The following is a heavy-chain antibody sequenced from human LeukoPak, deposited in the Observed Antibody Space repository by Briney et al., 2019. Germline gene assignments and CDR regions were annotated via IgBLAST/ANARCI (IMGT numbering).Heavy chain of an antibody. CDR3: ARVPSGEYYDSSGYYQHDY. V-gene: IGHV1-69*13. CDR1: GGTFSSYA. CDR2: IIPIFGTA. Sequence: SVKVSCKASGGTFSSYAISWVRQAPGQGLEWMGGIIPIFGTANYAQKFQGRVTITADESTSTAYMELSSLRSEDTAVYYCARVPSGEYYDSSGYYQHDYWAREPWSPSPQ. D-gene: IGHD3-22*01. J-gene: IGHJ4*02.